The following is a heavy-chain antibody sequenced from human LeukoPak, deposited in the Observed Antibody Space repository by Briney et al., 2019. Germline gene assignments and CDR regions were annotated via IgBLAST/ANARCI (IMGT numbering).Heavy chain of an antibody. CDR3: ARLSSIWYLYFDY. J-gene: IGHJ4*02. CDR1: GDSISSGGYP. Sequence: PSETLSLTCAVSGDSISSGGYPWSWIRQPPGKGLEWIGYIYHSGSTYYNPSLKSRVTISVDRSKNQFSLKLSSVTAADTAVYYCARLSSIWYLYFDYWGQGTLVTVSS. CDR2: IYHSGST. V-gene: IGHV4-30-2*01. D-gene: IGHD6-13*01.